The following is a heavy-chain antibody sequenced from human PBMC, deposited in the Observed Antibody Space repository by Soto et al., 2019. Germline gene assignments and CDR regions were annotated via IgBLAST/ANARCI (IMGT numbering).Heavy chain of an antibody. CDR2: INLDGSEK. Sequence: PGWSLTLSCSSSVGTCITHWMSWVRQAPGKGLEWVANINLDGSEKYYVDSVKGRFTISRDNAKNTLYLQMNSLRAEDTAVYYFVPATVAREYNFDYWGQGTLVTVSS. D-gene: IGHD3-10*01. J-gene: IGHJ4*02. CDR3: VPATVAREYNFDY. CDR1: VGTCITHW. V-gene: IGHV3-7*03.